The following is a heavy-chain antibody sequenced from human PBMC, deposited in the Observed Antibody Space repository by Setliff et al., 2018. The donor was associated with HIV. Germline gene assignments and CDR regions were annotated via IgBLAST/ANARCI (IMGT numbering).Heavy chain of an antibody. V-gene: IGHV1-18*01. CDR2: ISGDTGDI. D-gene: IGHD3-9*01. CDR3: AIDGLSYNILPGSIAYFHSGMDV. J-gene: IGHJ6*02. Sequence: ASVKVSCKASGYTISAHGVSWVRHVPGHGLEWMGWISGDTGDIKYSQRFEGRLTMTTETSTNTAYMESRSLRSDDTAVYYCAIDGLSYNILPGSIAYFHSGMDVWGQGTTVTVSS. CDR1: GYTISAHG.